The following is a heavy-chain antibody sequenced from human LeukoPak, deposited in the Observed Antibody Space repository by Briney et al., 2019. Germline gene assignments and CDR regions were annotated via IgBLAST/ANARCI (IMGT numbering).Heavy chain of an antibody. CDR2: ISSSSSTI. Sequence: GGSLRLSCAASGFTFSSYSMNWVRQAPGKGLEWVSYISSSSSTIYHADSVKGRFTISRDNAKNSLYLQMNSLRAEDTAVYYCAKAPRFPIGVTALWGQGTLVTVSS. CDR3: AKAPRFPIGVTAL. J-gene: IGHJ4*02. CDR1: GFTFSSYS. V-gene: IGHV3-48*01. D-gene: IGHD3-3*01.